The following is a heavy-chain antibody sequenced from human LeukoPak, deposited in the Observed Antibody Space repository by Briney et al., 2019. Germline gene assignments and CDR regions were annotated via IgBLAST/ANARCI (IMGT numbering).Heavy chain of an antibody. CDR1: GFTFSNYA. J-gene: IGHJ4*02. CDR3: AKQPDSSGFPSFFGY. V-gene: IGHV3-23*01. D-gene: IGHD3-22*01. Sequence: GGSLRLSCAASGFTFSNYAMTWVRQAPGKGLEWVSSLSDSGGSTYYADSVKGRFTISRDNSKNTLFLQMNSLRAEDTAVYYCAKQPDSSGFPSFFGYWGQGTLVTVSS. CDR2: LSDSGGST.